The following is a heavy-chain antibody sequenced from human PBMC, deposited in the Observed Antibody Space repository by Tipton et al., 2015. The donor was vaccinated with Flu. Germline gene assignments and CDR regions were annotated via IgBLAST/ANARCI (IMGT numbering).Heavy chain of an antibody. D-gene: IGHD4-23*01. CDR2: IYPGDSDT. CDR1: GYRFTSYW. CDR3: MTYGGREKDAFDI. V-gene: IGHV5-51*03. Sequence: QLVQSGAEVKKPGESLKISCKGSGYRFTSYWIGWVRQKPGKGLEWVGIIYPGDSDTRYSPSFQGQVTISVEKSITTASLQWSSLKASETAMYYCMTYGGREKDAFDIWGQGTMVTVSS. J-gene: IGHJ3*02.